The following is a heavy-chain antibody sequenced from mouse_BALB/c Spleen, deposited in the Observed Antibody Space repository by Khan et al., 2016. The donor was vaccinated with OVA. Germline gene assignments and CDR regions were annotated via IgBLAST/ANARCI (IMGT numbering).Heavy chain of an antibody. Sequence: EVQLQQSGPELVKPGASVKMSCKASGYTFTDYYMKWLKQSHGKSLEWIGDINPNNGDTYYNQKFKDKATLTVDKSSSTAYMQLNSLTSEDSAVYYCARGLFDVWCAGTTVTVSS. CDR2: INPNNGDT. CDR3: ARGLFDV. J-gene: IGHJ1*01. V-gene: IGHV1-26*01. CDR1: GYTFTDYY.